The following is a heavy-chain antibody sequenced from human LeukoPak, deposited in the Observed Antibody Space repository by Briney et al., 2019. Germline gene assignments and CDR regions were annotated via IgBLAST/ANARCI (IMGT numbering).Heavy chain of an antibody. CDR1: GYTFTSYG. V-gene: IGHV1-18*04. Sequence: ASVKVSCRASGYTFTSYGISWVRQAPGQGLEWMGWISAYNGNTNYAQKLQGRVTMTTDTSTSTAYMELRSLRSDDTAVYYCARTIAADPYFDYWGQGTLVTVSS. CDR3: ARTIAADPYFDY. D-gene: IGHD6-13*01. J-gene: IGHJ4*02. CDR2: ISAYNGNT.